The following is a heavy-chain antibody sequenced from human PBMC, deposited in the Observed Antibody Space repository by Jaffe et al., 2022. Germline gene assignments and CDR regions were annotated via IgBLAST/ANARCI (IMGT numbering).Heavy chain of an antibody. V-gene: IGHV4-61*02. J-gene: IGHJ2*01. Sequence: QVQLQESGPGLVKPSQTLSLTCTVSGGSISSGSYYWSWIRQPAGKGLEWIGRIYTSGSTNYNPSLKSRVTISVDTSKNQFSLKLSSVTAADTAVYYCARDGLVDYDILTGYYLYWYFDLWGRGTLVTVSS. CDR1: GGSISSGSYY. D-gene: IGHD3-9*01. CDR3: ARDGLVDYDILTGYYLYWYFDL. CDR2: IYTSGST.